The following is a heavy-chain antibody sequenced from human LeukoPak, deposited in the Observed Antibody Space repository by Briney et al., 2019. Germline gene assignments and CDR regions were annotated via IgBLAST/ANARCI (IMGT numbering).Heavy chain of an antibody. Sequence: SETLSLTCTVSGGSISSSSYYWGWIRQPPGQGLEWIGSIYYSGSTYYNPSLKSRVTISVDTSKNQFSLKLSSVTAADTAVYYCAREGARWELTPIDYWGQGTLVTVSS. CDR1: GGSISSSSYY. CDR2: IYYSGST. D-gene: IGHD1-26*01. J-gene: IGHJ4*02. CDR3: AREGARWELTPIDY. V-gene: IGHV4-39*07.